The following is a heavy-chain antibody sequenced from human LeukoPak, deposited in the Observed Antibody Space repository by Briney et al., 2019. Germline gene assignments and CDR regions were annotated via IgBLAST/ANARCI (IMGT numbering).Heavy chain of an antibody. CDR1: GGSFSGYY. D-gene: IGHD2-15*01. Sequence: PSETLSLTCAVYGGSFSGYYWSWIRQPPGKGLEWIGEINHSGSTNYNPSLKSRVTISVDTSKNQFSLKLSSVTAADTAVYYCARGVVVVVAANGRAFDIWGQGTMVTVYS. CDR3: ARGVVVVVAANGRAFDI. J-gene: IGHJ3*02. CDR2: INHSGST. V-gene: IGHV4-34*01.